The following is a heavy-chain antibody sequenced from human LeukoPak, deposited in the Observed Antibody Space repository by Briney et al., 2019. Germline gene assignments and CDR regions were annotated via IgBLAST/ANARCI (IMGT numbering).Heavy chain of an antibody. J-gene: IGHJ3*02. V-gene: IGHV3-73*01. CDR2: IRSKTNNYAA. Sequence: PGGSLRLSCAASGFTFSGSAIHWVRQASGKGLEWVGRIRSKTNNYAASYAASVKGRFTISRDDSKNTAYLQMNSLKIEDTAVYYCSTLDVVVISASSVAFDIWGQGTLVTVSS. D-gene: IGHD3-10*01. CDR1: GFTFSGSA. CDR3: STLDVVVISASSVAFDI.